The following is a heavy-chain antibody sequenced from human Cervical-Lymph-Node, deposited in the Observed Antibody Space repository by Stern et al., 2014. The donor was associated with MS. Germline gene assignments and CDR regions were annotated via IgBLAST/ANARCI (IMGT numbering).Heavy chain of an antibody. D-gene: IGHD3-22*01. CDR2: IYYSGST. CDR1: GGSISSSSYY. J-gene: IGHJ5*02. V-gene: IGHV4-39*01. Sequence: QLQLQESGPGLVKPSETLSLTCTVSGGSISSSSYYWGWIRQPPGKGLEWIGSIYYSGSTYYNPSLKSRVTLSVDTSKSPVSLTLSSVTAADTAVYYCARWAYSSGWYNWFDPWGQGTLVTVSS. CDR3: ARWAYSSGWYNWFDP.